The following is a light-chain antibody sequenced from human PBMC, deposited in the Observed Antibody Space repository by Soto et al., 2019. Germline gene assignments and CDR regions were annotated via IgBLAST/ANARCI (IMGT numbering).Light chain of an antibody. CDR2: DAS. Sequence: IQMTQSPSSLSASVGDRVTITCQASQDIRVHLNWYQQKPGKAPKLLIYDASNLETGVPSRFSGSGPGTDFTFTISSLQPEDIATYYCQQYNNLYTFGQGTKLEIK. J-gene: IGKJ2*01. V-gene: IGKV1-33*01. CDR1: QDIRVH. CDR3: QQYNNLYT.